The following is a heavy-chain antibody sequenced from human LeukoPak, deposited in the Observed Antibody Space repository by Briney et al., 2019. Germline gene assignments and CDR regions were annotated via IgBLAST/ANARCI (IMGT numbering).Heavy chain of an antibody. V-gene: IGHV4-39*01. CDR3: ASTSVYSGSYFQDFDY. J-gene: IGHJ4*02. CDR2: IYYSGST. D-gene: IGHD1-26*01. Sequence: PSETLSLTCTVSGGSINNNSYYWGWIRQPPGKGLEWIGSIYYSGSTYYNPSLKSRVTISVDTSKSQFSLKLSSVAAADTAVYYCASTSVYSGSYFQDFDYWGQGTLVTVSS. CDR1: GGSINNNSYY.